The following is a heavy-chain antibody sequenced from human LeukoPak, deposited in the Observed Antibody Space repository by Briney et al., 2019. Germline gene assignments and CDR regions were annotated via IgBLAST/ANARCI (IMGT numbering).Heavy chain of an antibody. CDR2: ISSSSSSI. D-gene: IGHD3-22*01. CDR3: ARGYYYDSSGYLYH. V-gene: IGHV3-21*01. CDR1: GFTFSSYS. Sequence: GGSLRLSCAASGFTFSSYSMNWVRQAPGKGLEWVSSISSSSSSIYYPDSVKGRFTIYRDNAKNPLYLQMNSLRAEDTAVYYCARGYYYDSSGYLYHWGQGTLVTVSS. J-gene: IGHJ5*02.